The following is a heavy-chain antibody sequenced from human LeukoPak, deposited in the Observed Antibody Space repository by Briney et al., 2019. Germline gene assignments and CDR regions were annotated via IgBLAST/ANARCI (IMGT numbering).Heavy chain of an antibody. V-gene: IGHV4-59*08. CDR3: ARGRGYGGHYLRAFDI. J-gene: IGHJ3*02. D-gene: IGHD1-26*01. CDR2: NSGST. Sequence: SETLSLTCTVSGGSIGSYFWSWIRQPPGKGLEWIGYNSGSTKYNPSLKSRVTISVDTSKNQLSLKLSSVTVTDTAVYYCARGRGYGGHYLRAFDIWGQGTMVSVSS. CDR1: GGSIGSYF.